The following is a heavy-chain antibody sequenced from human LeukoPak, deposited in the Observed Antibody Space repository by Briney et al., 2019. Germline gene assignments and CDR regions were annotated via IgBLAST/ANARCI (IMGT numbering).Heavy chain of an antibody. D-gene: IGHD4-17*01. J-gene: IGHJ3*02. CDR1: NESFSGYY. CDR3: AREEVTTVTRSDAFDI. Sequence: SETLSLTCVVYNESFSGYYWSWIRQSSGKGLEWIGEINQRGRGNYNPSLKSRVTISVDTSKNQFSLKLSSVTAADTAVYYCAREEVTTVTRSDAFDIWGQGTMVTVSS. CDR2: INQRGRG. V-gene: IGHV4-34*01.